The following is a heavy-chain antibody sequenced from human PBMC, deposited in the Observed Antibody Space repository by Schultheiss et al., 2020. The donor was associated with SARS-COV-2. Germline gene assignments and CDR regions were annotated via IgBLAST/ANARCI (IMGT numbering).Heavy chain of an antibody. D-gene: IGHD6-19*01. CDR2: INAGNGNT. CDR3: ATSKVSVAVAGTDY. Sequence: ASVKVSCKASGYTFTGYYMHWVRQAPGQRLEWMGWINAGNGNTKYSQKFQGRVTMTRNTSISTAYMELSSLRSEDTAVYYCATSKVSVAVAGTDYWGQGTLVTVSS. V-gene: IGHV1/OR15-3*01. J-gene: IGHJ4*02. CDR1: GYTFTGYY.